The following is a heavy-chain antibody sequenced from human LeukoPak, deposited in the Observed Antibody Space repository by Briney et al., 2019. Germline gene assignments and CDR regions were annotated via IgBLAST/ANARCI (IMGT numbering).Heavy chain of an antibody. CDR1: GFTFSSYA. V-gene: IGHV3-23*01. D-gene: IGHD2-15*01. CDR3: AKDPLGYCSGGTCYVDY. Sequence: PGGSLRLSCAASGFTFSSYAMSWVRQAPGKGLEWVSAISGSGGSTYYADSVKGRFTISRDNSNNTLYLQMNSLRAEDTAVYYCAKDPLGYCSGGTCYVDYWGQGTLVTVSS. J-gene: IGHJ4*02. CDR2: ISGSGGST.